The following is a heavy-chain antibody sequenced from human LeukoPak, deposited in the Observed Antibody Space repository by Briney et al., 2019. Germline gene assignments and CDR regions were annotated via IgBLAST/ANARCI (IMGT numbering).Heavy chain of an antibody. CDR2: IYSSSGYT. CDR1: GFTFSSHS. Sequence: GGSLRLSCAASGFTFSSHSMNWVRQAPGKGLEWVSSIYSSSGYTYYADSVKGRFTISRDDAKNSLYLQMNSLRADDTAMYYCARVSRVAYSSSWYLDYWGQGTLVTVSS. V-gene: IGHV3-21*06. J-gene: IGHJ4*02. D-gene: IGHD6-13*01. CDR3: ARVSRVAYSSSWYLDY.